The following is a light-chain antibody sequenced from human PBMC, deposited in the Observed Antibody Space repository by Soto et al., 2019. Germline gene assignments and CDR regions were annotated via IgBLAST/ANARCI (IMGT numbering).Light chain of an antibody. CDR3: QQYTTYWT. V-gene: IGKV1-5*01. Sequence: IQITQSPSTLSASVGARVTMTCRASQSVSNWLAWYQQKPGKAPKLLIYDASTLEDGVSSRLSGSGSGTEFTLSISSLQPDDYATYYCQQYTTYWTFGQGTKVDIK. CDR2: DAS. J-gene: IGKJ1*01. CDR1: QSVSNW.